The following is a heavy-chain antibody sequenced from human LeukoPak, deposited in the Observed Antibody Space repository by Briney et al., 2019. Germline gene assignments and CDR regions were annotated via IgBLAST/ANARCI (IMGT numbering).Heavy chain of an antibody. CDR1: GFTFSSSW. V-gene: IGHV3-74*01. CDR2: INSDGSST. D-gene: IGHD1-26*01. Sequence: PGGSLRLSCAASGFTFSSSWMHWVRHAPGKGLVWVSRINSDGSSTSYADSVKGRFTISRDNAKNTLYLRMNSLRAEDTAVYYCARDPYTGSYYASFDIWGQGTMVTVSS. CDR3: ARDPYTGSYYASFDI. J-gene: IGHJ3*02.